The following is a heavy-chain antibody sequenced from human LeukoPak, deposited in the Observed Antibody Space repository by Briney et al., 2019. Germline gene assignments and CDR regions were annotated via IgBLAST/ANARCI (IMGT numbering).Heavy chain of an antibody. V-gene: IGHV4-34*01. D-gene: IGHD6-19*01. CDR2: INHSGST. CDR1: GGSFSGYY. J-gene: IGHJ1*01. CDR3: ARGPVIAVAGILGYFQH. Sequence: SETLSLTCAVYGGSFSGYYWSWIRQPPGKGLEWIGEINHSGSTNYNPSLKSRVTISVDTSKNQFSLKLSSVTAADTAVYYCARGPVIAVAGILGYFQHWGQGTLVTVSS.